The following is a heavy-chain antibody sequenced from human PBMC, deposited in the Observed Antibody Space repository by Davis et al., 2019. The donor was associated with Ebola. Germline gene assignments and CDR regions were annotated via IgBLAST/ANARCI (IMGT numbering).Heavy chain of an antibody. D-gene: IGHD1-14*01. V-gene: IGHV3-21*01. Sequence: GGSLRLSCAASGFTFTSHSMHWVRQAPGKGLEWVSSISSGSTYIYYAESVKGRFTISRDNAKNSLYLQMNSLRAEDTAVYYCARAGGYYYYYYGMDVWGQGTTVTVSS. CDR2: ISSGSTYI. CDR3: ARAGGYYYYYYGMDV. CDR1: GFTFTSHS. J-gene: IGHJ6*02.